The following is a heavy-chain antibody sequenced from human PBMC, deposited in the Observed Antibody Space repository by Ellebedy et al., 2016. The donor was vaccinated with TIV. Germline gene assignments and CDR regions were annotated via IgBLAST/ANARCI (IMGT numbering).Heavy chain of an antibody. Sequence: AASVKVSCKASGYTFTSYGISWVRQAPGQGLEWMGWISPYTGKTDFAQSFQGRLTLTTDTSTATAYMELRGLRPADTAVYFCARDGVASNYLDPWGQGTLVTVSS. J-gene: IGHJ5*02. D-gene: IGHD4-11*01. CDR3: ARDGVASNYLDP. CDR1: GYTFTSYG. CDR2: ISPYTGKT. V-gene: IGHV1-18*04.